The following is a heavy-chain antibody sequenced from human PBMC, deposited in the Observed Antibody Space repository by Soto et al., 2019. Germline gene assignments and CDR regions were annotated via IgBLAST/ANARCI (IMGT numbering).Heavy chain of an antibody. V-gene: IGHV3-7*03. D-gene: IGHD6-19*01. Sequence: PGGSLRLSCAASGFTFGSYWMTWVRQAPGKGLEWVGNTKQDGSEKYYVDSVRGRFAISRDNAKNSLYLQMNSLRVEDTALYYCARDSVAAGGLDPWGQGTLVTVSS. CDR2: TKQDGSEK. CDR1: GFTFGSYW. CDR3: ARDSVAAGGLDP. J-gene: IGHJ5*02.